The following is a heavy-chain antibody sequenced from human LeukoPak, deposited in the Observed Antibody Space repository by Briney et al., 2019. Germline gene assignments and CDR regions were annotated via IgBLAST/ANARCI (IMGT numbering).Heavy chain of an antibody. CDR3: ARGRSDGADY. CDR1: GFTIISYS. CDR2: ISSSSSYI. D-gene: IGHD4-17*01. Sequence: GGSLRLSCSASGFTIISYSMNWVRQAPPRGLEWVSSISSSSSYIYYADSVKGRFTISRDNAKHSLYLQMNSLRAEATVVYYCARGRSDGADYWGQGTLVTVSS. J-gene: IGHJ4*02. V-gene: IGHV3-21*01.